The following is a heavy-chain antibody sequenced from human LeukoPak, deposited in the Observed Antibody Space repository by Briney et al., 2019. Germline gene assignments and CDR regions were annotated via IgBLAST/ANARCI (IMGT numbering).Heavy chain of an antibody. Sequence: GGSLRLSCAAFGFTFSSYNMNWVRQAPGKGLEWVSYIGSSGSTVYYADSVKGRFTISRDNAKNSLYMQMESLRDEDTAIYYCARDTLEYSNSPDALDIWGQGTMVTVSS. D-gene: IGHD4-23*01. V-gene: IGHV3-48*02. CDR1: GFTFSSYN. J-gene: IGHJ3*02. CDR2: IGSSGSTV. CDR3: ARDTLEYSNSPDALDI.